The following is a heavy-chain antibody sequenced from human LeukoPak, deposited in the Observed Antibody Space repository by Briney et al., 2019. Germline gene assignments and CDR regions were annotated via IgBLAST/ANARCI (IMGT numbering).Heavy chain of an antibody. D-gene: IGHD6-13*01. CDR3: ARERIPPAARTYYYYMDV. Sequence: KPSETLSLTCTVSGGSISSYYWSWIRQPAGKGLEWIGRIYTSGSTNYNPSLKSRVTMSVDTSKNQFSLKLSSVTAADTAVYYCARERIPPAARTYYYYMDVWGKGTTVPVSS. CDR2: IYTSGST. J-gene: IGHJ6*03. V-gene: IGHV4-4*07. CDR1: GGSISSYY.